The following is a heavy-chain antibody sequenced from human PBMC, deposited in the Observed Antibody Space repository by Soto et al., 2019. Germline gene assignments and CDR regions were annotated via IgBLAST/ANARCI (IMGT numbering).Heavy chain of an antibody. V-gene: IGHV3-30*18. CDR1: GFTFSSYG. Sequence: GGSLRLSCAASGFTFSSYGMHWVRQAPGKGLEWVAVISYDGSNKYYADSVKGRFTISRDNSKNTLYLQMNSLRAEDTAVYYCAKDYWFGESDFDYWGQGTLVTVSS. J-gene: IGHJ4*02. CDR2: ISYDGSNK. CDR3: AKDYWFGESDFDY. D-gene: IGHD3-10*01.